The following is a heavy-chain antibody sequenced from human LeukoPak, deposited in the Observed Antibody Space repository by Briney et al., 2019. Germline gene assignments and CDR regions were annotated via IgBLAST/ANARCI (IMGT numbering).Heavy chain of an antibody. V-gene: IGHV3-23*01. CDR1: GFTFSSYA. CDR3: AKRSGSGGPFDY. CDR2: ISPGGST. D-gene: IGHD3-10*01. Sequence: PGGSLRLSCAASGFTFSSYAMSWVRRAPGRGLEWVSNISPGGSTNYADSVKGRFTISRDNYKNTMYLQMNSLRAEDTAVYYCAKRSGSGGPFDYWGQGILVTVSS. J-gene: IGHJ4*02.